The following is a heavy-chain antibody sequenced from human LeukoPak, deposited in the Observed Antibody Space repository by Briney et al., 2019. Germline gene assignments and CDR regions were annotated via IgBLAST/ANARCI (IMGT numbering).Heavy chain of an antibody. Sequence: ASVKVSCKASGYTFTSYYMHWVRQAPGQGLEWMGIINPSGGSTSYAQKFQGRVTMARDMSTSTVYMELSSLRSEDTAVYYCARDLGFGELLLVYWGQGTLVTVSS. CDR2: INPSGGST. CDR1: GYTFTSYY. D-gene: IGHD3-10*01. J-gene: IGHJ4*02. V-gene: IGHV1-46*01. CDR3: ARDLGFGELLLVY.